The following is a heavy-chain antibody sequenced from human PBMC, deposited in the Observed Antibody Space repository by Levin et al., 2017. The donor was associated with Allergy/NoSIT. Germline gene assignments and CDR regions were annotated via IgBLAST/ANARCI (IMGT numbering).Heavy chain of an antibody. V-gene: IGHV2-70*11. J-gene: IGHJ3*02. CDR2: IDWDDDK. D-gene: IGHD5-12*01. Sequence: ESGPTLVKPTQTLKLTCTFSGFSLNTTGMCVSWIRQPPGKALEWLARIDWDDDKYYRTSLKTRLTLSKDTSKNQVVLTVTNMDPVDTATYFCARTPLSSGFDLKFAFDIWGQGIMVTVSS. CDR1: GFSLNTTGMC. CDR3: ARTPLSSGFDLKFAFDI.